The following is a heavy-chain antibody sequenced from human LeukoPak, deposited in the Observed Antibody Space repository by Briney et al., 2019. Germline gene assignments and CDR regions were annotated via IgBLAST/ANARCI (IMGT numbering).Heavy chain of an antibody. CDR3: ASTLTTVVSFFGY. CDR1: GFTFSSYS. Sequence: GGSLRLSCAASGFTFSSYSMNWVRQAPGKGLEWVSSISSSSSYIYYADSVKGRFTISRDNAKNSLYLQMNSPRAEDTAVYYCASTLTTVVSFFGYWGQGTLVTVSS. V-gene: IGHV3-21*01. CDR2: ISSSSSYI. D-gene: IGHD4-23*01. J-gene: IGHJ4*02.